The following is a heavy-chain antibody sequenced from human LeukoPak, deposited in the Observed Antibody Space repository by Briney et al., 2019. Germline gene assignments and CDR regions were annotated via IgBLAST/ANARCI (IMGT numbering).Heavy chain of an antibody. CDR1: GGSFSGYY. CDR3: ARGYSSSWYRFDY. CDR2: INHSGSI. D-gene: IGHD6-13*01. Sequence: SETLSLTCAVYGGSFSGYYWSWIRQPPEKGLEWIGEINHSGSINYNPSLKSRVTISVDTSKNQFSLKLSSVTAADTAVYYCARGYSSSWYRFDYWGQGTLVTVSS. V-gene: IGHV4-34*01. J-gene: IGHJ4*02.